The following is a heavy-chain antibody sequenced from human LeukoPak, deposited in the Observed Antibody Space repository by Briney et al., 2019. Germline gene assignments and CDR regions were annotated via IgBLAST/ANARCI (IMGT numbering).Heavy chain of an antibody. D-gene: IGHD5-24*01. CDR1: GDSVSSNSVG. Sequence: SQTLSLTCAISGDSVSSNSVGWHWIRQSPSRGLEWLGRTYYRSKVSNDYALSVKRRLTFNPDTSKNQFSLQLNSVTPDDTAVYYCARSYKYGYDFWGQGTLVTVSS. CDR3: ARSYKYGYDF. J-gene: IGHJ4*02. CDR2: TYYRSKVSN. V-gene: IGHV6-1*01.